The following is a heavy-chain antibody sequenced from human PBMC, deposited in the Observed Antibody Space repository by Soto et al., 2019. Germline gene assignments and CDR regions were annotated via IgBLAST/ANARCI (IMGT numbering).Heavy chain of an antibody. CDR1: GYSFTSYW. J-gene: IGHJ6*02. Sequence: EALQISCKGSGYSFTSYWIGWVRQMPGKGLEWMGIIYPGDSDTRYSPSFQGQVTISADKSISTAYLQWSSLKASDTAMYYCARGPGSGSGGSYYTRNVDLSVYYGMDVCGQRTTVTVSS. CDR2: IYPGDSDT. V-gene: IGHV5-51*01. D-gene: IGHD1-26*01. CDR3: ARGPGSGSGGSYYTRNVDLSVYYGMDV.